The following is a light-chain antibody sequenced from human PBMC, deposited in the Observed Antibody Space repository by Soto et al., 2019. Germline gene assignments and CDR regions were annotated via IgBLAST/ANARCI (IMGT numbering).Light chain of an antibody. Sequence: QAVVTQPPSASGTPGQRVTISCSGSSPNIGSNTVNWYRQLPGRAPKLLIYSHNQRPSGVPDRFSGSRSGTSASLAISGLQSEDEADYYCATWDDSRNGVVFGGGTQLTVL. CDR3: ATWDDSRNGVV. CDR1: SPNIGSNT. CDR2: SHN. J-gene: IGLJ3*02. V-gene: IGLV1-44*01.